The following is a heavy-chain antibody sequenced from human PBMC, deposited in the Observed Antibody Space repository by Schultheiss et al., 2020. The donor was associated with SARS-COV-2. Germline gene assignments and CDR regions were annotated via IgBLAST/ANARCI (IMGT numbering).Heavy chain of an antibody. J-gene: IGHJ4*02. Sequence: GGSLRLSCAASGFTFSSYAMSWVRQAPGKGLEWVANIKQDGSEKYYVDSVKGRFTISRDNAKNSLYLQMNSLRAEDTAVYYCARAPSSTMIVVANYFDYWGQGTLVTVSS. V-gene: IGHV3-7*03. CDR2: IKQDGSEK. D-gene: IGHD3-22*01. CDR3: ARAPSSTMIVVANYFDY. CDR1: GFTFSSYA.